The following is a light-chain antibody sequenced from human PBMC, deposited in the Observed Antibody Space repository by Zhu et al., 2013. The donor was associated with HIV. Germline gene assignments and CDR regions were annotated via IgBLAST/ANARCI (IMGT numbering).Light chain of an antibody. CDR2: GAS. CDR1: QGVSSN. Sequence: EIVMTQSPATLSVSPGARATLSCRASQGVSSNLAWYQQKPGQAPRLLVYGASSRATGIPDRFSGSGSGTDFTFTISGLEPEDFAVYYCQQYGSSPWTFGQGTKVEIK. J-gene: IGKJ1*01. V-gene: IGKV3-20*01. CDR3: QQYGSSPWT.